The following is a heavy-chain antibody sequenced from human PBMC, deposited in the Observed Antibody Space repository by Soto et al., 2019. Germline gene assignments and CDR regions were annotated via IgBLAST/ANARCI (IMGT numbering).Heavy chain of an antibody. CDR1: GFTFNNYG. CDR2: ITDSGGST. CDR3: ARAATVVPVYYFDY. J-gene: IGHJ4*02. D-gene: IGHD2-2*01. Sequence: GGSLRLSCAASGFTFNNYGMSWVRQAPGKGLEWVSAITDSGGSTYYADSVKGRFTISRDNSKNTVYLQMNSLRAEDTAVYYCARAATVVPVYYFDYWGQGTLVTVSS. V-gene: IGHV3-23*01.